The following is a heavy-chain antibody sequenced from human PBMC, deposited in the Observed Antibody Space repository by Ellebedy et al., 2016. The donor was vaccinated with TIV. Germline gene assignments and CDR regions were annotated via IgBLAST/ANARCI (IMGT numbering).Heavy chain of an antibody. V-gene: IGHV1-69*10. Sequence: AASVKVSCKASGGTLSTYSVSWVRQAPGHGLEWMGGIIPILGMTNSAQKFQGRVTIAADKSTTTAYMELSSLRSEDTAVYYCARAGYSGYDYSPFDYWGQGTLVTVSS. J-gene: IGHJ4*02. CDR3: ARAGYSGYDYSPFDY. CDR1: GGTLSTYS. D-gene: IGHD5-12*01. CDR2: IIPILGMT.